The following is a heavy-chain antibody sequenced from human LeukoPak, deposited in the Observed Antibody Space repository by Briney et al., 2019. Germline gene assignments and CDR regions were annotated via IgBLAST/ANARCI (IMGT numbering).Heavy chain of an antibody. V-gene: IGHV4-59*08. Sequence: PSETLSLTCTVSGASISSYYWRWIRRPPGKELEWIGYIYYSGTTNYSPSLKSRVTISVDTSKNQFSLKLCSVTAADTAVYYCARALGYPADYFGYWGQGTLVTVSS. D-gene: IGHD2-15*01. CDR1: GASISSYY. CDR2: IYYSGTT. J-gene: IGHJ4*02. CDR3: ARALGYPADYFGY.